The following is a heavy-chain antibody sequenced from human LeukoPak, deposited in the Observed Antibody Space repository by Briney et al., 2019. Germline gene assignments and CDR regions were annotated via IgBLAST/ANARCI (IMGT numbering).Heavy chain of an antibody. J-gene: IGHJ5*02. CDR3: ARELYYSNLRSFDP. V-gene: IGHV4-34*01. CDR2: INHSGST. D-gene: IGHD1-7*01. Sequence: PSETLSLTCAVYGGSFSGYYWSWIRQPPVKGLEWIGEINHSGSTNYNPSLKSRVTISVDTSKNQFSLKLSSVTAADTAVYYCARELYYSNLRSFDPWGQGTLVTVSS. CDR1: GGSFSGYY.